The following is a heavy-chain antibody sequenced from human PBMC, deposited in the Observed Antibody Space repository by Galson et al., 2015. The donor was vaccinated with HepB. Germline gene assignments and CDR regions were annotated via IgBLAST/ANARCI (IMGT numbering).Heavy chain of an antibody. CDR3: AKELYDFWSGDYYYHYGMDV. CDR1: GFTFSSYG. V-gene: IGHV3-30*18. CDR2: ISYDGSNK. J-gene: IGHJ6*02. Sequence: SLRLSCAASGFTFSSYGMHWVRQAPGKGLEWVAVISYDGSNKYYADSVKGRFTISRDNSKNTLYLQMNSLRAEDTAVYYCAKELYDFWSGDYYYHYGMDVWGQGTTVTVSS. D-gene: IGHD3-3*01.